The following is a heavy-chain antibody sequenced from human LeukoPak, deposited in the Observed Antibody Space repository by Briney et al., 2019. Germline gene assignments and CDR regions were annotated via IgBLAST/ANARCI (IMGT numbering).Heavy chain of an antibody. Sequence: SSETLSLTCAVYGESFSAYYWSWIRQPPGKGLEWIGEINHSGTTNYNPSLKSRVNTSLDTSKNQFSLKLTSVSDADTAVYYCARGSGYGSAFQYKSQYFDSWGQGILVTVSS. D-gene: IGHD3-10*01. CDR1: GESFSAYY. CDR2: INHSGTT. CDR3: ARGSGYGSAFQYKSQYFDS. V-gene: IGHV4-34*01. J-gene: IGHJ4*02.